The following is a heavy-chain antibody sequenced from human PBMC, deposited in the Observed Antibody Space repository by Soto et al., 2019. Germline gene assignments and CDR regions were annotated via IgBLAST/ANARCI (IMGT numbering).Heavy chain of an antibody. Sequence: QVQLVESGGGVVQPGRSQRLSCAASGFTFSSYGMHWVRQAPGKGLEWVAVISYDGSNKYYADSVKGRFTISRDNSKNTLYLQMNSLRAEDTAVYYCAKDVAAVAGTAVGYFDYWGQGTLVTVSS. CDR2: ISYDGSNK. D-gene: IGHD6-19*01. J-gene: IGHJ4*02. CDR1: GFTFSSYG. V-gene: IGHV3-30*18. CDR3: AKDVAAVAGTAVGYFDY.